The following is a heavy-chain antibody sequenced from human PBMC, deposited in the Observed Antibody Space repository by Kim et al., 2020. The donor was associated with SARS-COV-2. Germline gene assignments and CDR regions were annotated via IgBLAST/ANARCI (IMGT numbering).Heavy chain of an antibody. CDR2: ISYDGSNK. D-gene: IGHD3-10*01. CDR3: AKGRDYYGSGPYYYGMDV. J-gene: IGHJ6*02. CDR1: GFTFSSYG. V-gene: IGHV3-30*18. Sequence: GGSLRLSCAASGFTFSSYGMHWVRQAPGKGLEWVAVISYDGSNKYYADSVKGRFTISRDNSKNTLYLQMNSLRAEDTAVYYCAKGRDYYGSGPYYYGMDVWGQGTTVTVSS.